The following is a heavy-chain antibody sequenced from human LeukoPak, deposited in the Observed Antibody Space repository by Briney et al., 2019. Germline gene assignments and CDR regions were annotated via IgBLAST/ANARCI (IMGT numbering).Heavy chain of an antibody. D-gene: IGHD2-21*02. CDR2: ISGSGGST. Sequence: GGSLRPSCAAPGFPFSSYALSGVGQAPGKGLEWVSAISGSGGSTYYADCVKGRFTISRDNSKNTLYLQMNSLRAEDTAVYYCAKVVVTQYYFDHWGQGTLVTVSS. J-gene: IGHJ4*02. CDR3: AKVVVTQYYFDH. CDR1: GFPFSSYA. V-gene: IGHV3-23*01.